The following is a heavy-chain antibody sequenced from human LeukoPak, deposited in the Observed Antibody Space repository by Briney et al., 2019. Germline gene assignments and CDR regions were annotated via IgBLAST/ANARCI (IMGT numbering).Heavy chain of an antibody. CDR1: GFTFDDYA. CDR2: ISWNSGSI. Sequence: GRSLRLSCAASGFTFDDYAMHWVRQAPGKGLGWVSGISWNSGSIGCADSVKGRFTISRDNAKNSLYLQMNSLRAEDTALYYCAKGLVHAFDIWGQGTMVTVSS. V-gene: IGHV3-9*01. J-gene: IGHJ3*02. CDR3: AKGLVHAFDI.